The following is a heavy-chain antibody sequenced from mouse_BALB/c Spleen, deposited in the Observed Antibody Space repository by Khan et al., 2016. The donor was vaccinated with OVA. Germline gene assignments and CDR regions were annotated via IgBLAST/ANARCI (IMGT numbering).Heavy chain of an antibody. D-gene: IGHD2-3*01. CDR1: GYTFTDYA. Sequence: QVQLQQSGPELVRPGVSVKISCKGSGYTFTDYAMYWVKQSHAESLEWIGLISTYSGNTNYNQMFKGKATMTVDKSSTTAYMELARLTSEDSAIYYCARPAYDGYYDYWGQGTTRTVSS. CDR2: ISTYSGNT. CDR3: ARPAYDGYYDY. J-gene: IGHJ2*01. V-gene: IGHV1S137*01.